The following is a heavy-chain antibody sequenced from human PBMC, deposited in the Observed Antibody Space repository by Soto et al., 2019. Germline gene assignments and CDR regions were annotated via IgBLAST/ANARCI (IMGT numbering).Heavy chain of an antibody. V-gene: IGHV3-66*01. CDR1: GFTVSSNY. Sequence: PGGSLRLSCAASGFTVSSNYRSWVRQAPGKGLEWVSVIYSGGSTYYADSVKGRFTISRDNSKNTLYLQMNSLRAEDTAVYYCASVPGGLNYYYYGMDVCGQGTTVTVSS. CDR3: ASVPGGLNYYYYGMDV. J-gene: IGHJ6*02. D-gene: IGHD3-22*01. CDR2: IYSGGST.